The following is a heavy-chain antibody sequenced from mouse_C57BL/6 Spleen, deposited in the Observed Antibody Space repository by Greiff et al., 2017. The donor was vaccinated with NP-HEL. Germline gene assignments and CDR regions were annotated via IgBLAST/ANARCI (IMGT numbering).Heavy chain of an antibody. Sequence: EVQLQQSGPELVKPGASVKISCKASGYTFTDYYMNWVKQSHGKSLEWIGDINPNNGGTSYNQKFKGKATLTVDKSSSTAYMELRSLTSEDSAVYYCACSYYSNSAWFAYWGQGTLVTVSA. D-gene: IGHD2-5*01. V-gene: IGHV1-26*01. CDR2: INPNNGGT. CDR3: ACSYYSNSAWFAY. CDR1: GYTFTDYY. J-gene: IGHJ3*01.